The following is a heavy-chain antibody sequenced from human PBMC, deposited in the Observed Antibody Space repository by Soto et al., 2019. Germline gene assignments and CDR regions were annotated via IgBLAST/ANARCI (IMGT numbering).Heavy chain of an antibody. V-gene: IGHV3-30-3*01. CDR3: ARVSNGIVGADYFDY. CDR1: GFTFSSYA. J-gene: IGHJ4*02. D-gene: IGHD1-26*01. CDR2: ISYDGSNK. Sequence: GGSLRLSCAASGFTFSSYAMHWVRQAPGKGLEWVAVISYDGSNKYYADSVKGRFTISRDNSKNTLYLQMNSLRAEDTAVYYCARVSNGIVGADYFDYWGQGTLVTVSS.